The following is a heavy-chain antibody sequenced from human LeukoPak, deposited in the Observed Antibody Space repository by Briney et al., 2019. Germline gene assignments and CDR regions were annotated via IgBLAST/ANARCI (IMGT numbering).Heavy chain of an antibody. J-gene: IGHJ3*02. V-gene: IGHV1-46*01. CDR1: GYTFTSYY. CDR2: INPSGGST. CDR3: AAPSGRDAFDI. D-gene: IGHD6-19*01. Sequence: GASVKVSCKASGYTFTSYYMHWVRQAPGQGLEWMGIINPSGGSTSYAQKFQGRVTMTRDTSTSTVYMELSSLRSEDTAVYYCAAPSGRDAFDIWGQGTMVTVSS.